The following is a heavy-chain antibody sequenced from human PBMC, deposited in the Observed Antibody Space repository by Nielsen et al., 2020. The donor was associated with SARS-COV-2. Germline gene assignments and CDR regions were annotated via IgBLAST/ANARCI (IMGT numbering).Heavy chain of an antibody. V-gene: IGHV3-21*01. J-gene: IGHJ6*02. Sequence: GESLKISCAASGFTFSSYSMNWVRQAPGKGLEWVSSISSSSSYIYYADSVKGRFTISRDNAKNSLYLQMNSLRAEDTAVYYCARVLLWLGDSAYYGMDVWGQGTTVTVSS. CDR1: GFTFSSYS. CDR2: ISSSSSYI. D-gene: IGHD3-10*01. CDR3: ARVLLWLGDSAYYGMDV.